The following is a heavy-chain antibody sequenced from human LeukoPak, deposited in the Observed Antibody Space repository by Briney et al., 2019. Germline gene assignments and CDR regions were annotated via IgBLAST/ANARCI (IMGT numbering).Heavy chain of an antibody. D-gene: IGHD2-2*01. CDR2: INPNSGGT. J-gene: IGHJ1*01. Sequence: ASVKVSCKASGYTFTGFYMHWVRQAPGQGLEWMGWINPNSGGTNYAQKFQGRVTMTRDTSISTAYMELSRLRSDDTAVYYCATRYCSSTSCYAEYFQHWGQGTLGTVSS. CDR3: ATRYCSSTSCYAEYFQH. V-gene: IGHV1-2*02. CDR1: GYTFTGFY.